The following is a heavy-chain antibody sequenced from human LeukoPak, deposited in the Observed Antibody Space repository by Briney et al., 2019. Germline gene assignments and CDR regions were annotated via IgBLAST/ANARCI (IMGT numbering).Heavy chain of an antibody. CDR3: ARGPGYYYDSSGYSAGMDV. CDR1: VGTFSSYA. V-gene: IGHV1-69*04. D-gene: IGHD3-22*01. Sequence: GASVKVSCKASVGTFSSYAISWVRQAPGQGLEWMGRIIPILGIANYAQKFQGRVTITADKSTSTAYMELSSLRSEDTAVYYCARGPGYYYDSSGYSAGMDVWGQGTTVTVSS. J-gene: IGHJ6*02. CDR2: IIPILGIA.